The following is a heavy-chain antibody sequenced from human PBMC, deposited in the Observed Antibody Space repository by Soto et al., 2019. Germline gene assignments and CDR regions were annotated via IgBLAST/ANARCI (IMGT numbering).Heavy chain of an antibody. CDR3: ASRKSSPYFDY. D-gene: IGHD3-10*01. CDR1: GYSISSSNW. Sequence: SETLSLTCAVSGYSISSSNWWGWIRQPPGKGLECIGFIYYSGSTYYNPSLKSRVTISVDTSKNQFSLKLSSVTAADTAVYYCASRKSSPYFDYWGQGTLVTVSS. CDR2: IYYSGST. V-gene: IGHV4-28*01. J-gene: IGHJ4*02.